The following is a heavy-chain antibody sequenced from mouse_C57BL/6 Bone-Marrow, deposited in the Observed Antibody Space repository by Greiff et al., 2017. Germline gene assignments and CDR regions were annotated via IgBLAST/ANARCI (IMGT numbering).Heavy chain of an antibody. CDR2: ISDGGSYT. CDR1: GFTFSSYA. J-gene: IGHJ2*01. Sequence: EVKLVESGGGLVKPGGSLKLSCAASGFTFSSYAMSWVRQTPEKRLEWVATISDGGSYTYYPDNVQGRFTISRDNAKNNLYLQMSHLKSEDTAMYYCARDDSFDYWGQGTTLTVSS. CDR3: ARDDSFDY. V-gene: IGHV5-4*01. D-gene: IGHD2-12*01.